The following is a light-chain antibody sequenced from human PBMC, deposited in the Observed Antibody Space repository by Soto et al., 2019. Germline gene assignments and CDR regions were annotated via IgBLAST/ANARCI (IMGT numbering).Light chain of an antibody. V-gene: IGKV3-15*01. J-gene: IGKJ3*01. Sequence: EIVMTQSPATLSVSPGERATLSCRASQSVYNNLAWYQQKPVQAPRLLIYGASTRATGIPAGFSGSGSGTEFTITISSLQSEDFAVYFCQQYNIWPPVTVGPETKLDIK. CDR2: GAS. CDR3: QQYNIWPPVT. CDR1: QSVYNN.